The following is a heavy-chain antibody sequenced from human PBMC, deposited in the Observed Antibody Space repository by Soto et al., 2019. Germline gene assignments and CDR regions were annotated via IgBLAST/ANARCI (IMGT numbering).Heavy chain of an antibody. CDR1: GYAFTTYT. J-gene: IGHJ4*02. V-gene: IGHV1-18*01. CDR3: ARAFYSGSTHLDF. Sequence: GASVKVSCKASGYAFTTYTFSWVRQAPGQGLEWMGWISPKNGNTNSAQKFQGRVPMTTDTSTSTAYMELSSLTSDDTAVYYCARAFYSGSTHLDFWGQATLATV. CDR2: ISPKNGNT. D-gene: IGHD6-19*01.